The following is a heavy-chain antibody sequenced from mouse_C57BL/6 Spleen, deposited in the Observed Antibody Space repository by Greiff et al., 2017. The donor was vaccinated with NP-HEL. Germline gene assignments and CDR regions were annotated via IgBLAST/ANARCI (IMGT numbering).Heavy chain of an antibody. CDR3: ARSYDYDEGY. J-gene: IGHJ2*01. CDR2: INPSSGYT. V-gene: IGHV1-4*01. CDR1: GYTFTSYT. Sequence: QVHVKQSGAELARPGASVKMSCKASGYTFTSYTMHWVKQRPGQGLEWIGYINPSSGYTKYNQKFKDKATLTADKSSSTAYMQLSSLTSEDSAVYYCARSYDYDEGYWGQGTTLTVSS. D-gene: IGHD2-4*01.